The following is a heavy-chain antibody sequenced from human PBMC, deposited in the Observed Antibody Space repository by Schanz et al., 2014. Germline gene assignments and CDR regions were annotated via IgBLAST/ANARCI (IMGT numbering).Heavy chain of an antibody. Sequence: QVQLQESGPGLVKPSQTLSLTCTVSGDSISNTPYYWTWIRQHPGKGLEWIGYIFFSGTTHQNPSLKSLISISIDTSKNQFSLDLASVTAADTAVYYCARGGFWGSYYGLFDYWGQGALVTVSS. D-gene: IGHD1-26*01. CDR3: ARGGFWGSYYGLFDY. CDR2: IFFSGTT. J-gene: IGHJ4*02. V-gene: IGHV4-31*01. CDR1: GDSISNTPYY.